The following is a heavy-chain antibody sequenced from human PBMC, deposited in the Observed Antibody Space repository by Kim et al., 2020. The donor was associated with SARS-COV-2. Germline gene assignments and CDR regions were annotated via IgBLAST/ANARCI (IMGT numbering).Heavy chain of an antibody. Sequence: GGSLRLSCAASGFTFSSYEMNWVRQAPGKGLEWVSYISSSGSTIYYADSVKGRFTISRDNAKNSLYLQMNSLRAEDTAVYYCARDGVAGDYYYGMDVWGQGTTVTVSS. CDR3: ARDGVAGDYYYGMDV. D-gene: IGHD6-19*01. V-gene: IGHV3-48*03. CDR2: ISSSGSTI. J-gene: IGHJ6*02. CDR1: GFTFSSYE.